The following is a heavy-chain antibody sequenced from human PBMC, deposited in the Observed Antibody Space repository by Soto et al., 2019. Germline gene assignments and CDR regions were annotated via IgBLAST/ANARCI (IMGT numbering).Heavy chain of an antibody. D-gene: IGHD3-3*01. CDR2: IYYSGST. V-gene: IGHV4-59*01. CDR3: ARGSAYYDFWSGYRPDYYYYGMDV. Sequence: SETLSLTCTVSGGSISSYYWSCIRQPPGKGLEWIGYIYYSGSTNYNPSLKSRVTISVDTSKNQFSLKLSSVTAADTAVYYCARGSAYYDFWSGYRPDYYYYGMDVWGQGTTVTVSS. CDR1: GGSISSYY. J-gene: IGHJ6*02.